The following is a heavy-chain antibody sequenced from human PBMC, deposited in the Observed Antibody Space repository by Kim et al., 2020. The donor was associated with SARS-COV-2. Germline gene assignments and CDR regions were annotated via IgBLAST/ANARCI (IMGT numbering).Heavy chain of an antibody. Sequence: SETLSLTCTVSGGSISSSSYYWGWIRQPPGKGLEWIGSIYYSGSTYYNPSLKSRVTISVDTSKNQFSLKLSSVTAADTAVYYCARHEGSGLGDILTGYYGFYGMDVWGQGTTVTVSS. CDR2: IYYSGST. J-gene: IGHJ6*02. D-gene: IGHD3-9*01. CDR3: ARHEGSGLGDILTGYYGFYGMDV. CDR1: GGSISSSSYY. V-gene: IGHV4-39*01.